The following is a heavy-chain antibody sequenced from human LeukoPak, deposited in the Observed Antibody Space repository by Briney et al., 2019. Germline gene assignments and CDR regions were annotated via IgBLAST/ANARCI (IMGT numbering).Heavy chain of an antibody. CDR2: IVVGSGNT. D-gene: IGHD6-13*01. Sequence: SVKVSCKASGFTFTSSAVQWVRQARGQRLEWIGWIVVGSGNTNYAQKFQERVTITRDMSTSTAYMELSSLRSEDTAVYYCAAGPGVAAAVSFDYWGQGTLVTVSS. CDR1: GFTFTSSA. J-gene: IGHJ4*02. V-gene: IGHV1-58*01. CDR3: AAGPGVAAAVSFDY.